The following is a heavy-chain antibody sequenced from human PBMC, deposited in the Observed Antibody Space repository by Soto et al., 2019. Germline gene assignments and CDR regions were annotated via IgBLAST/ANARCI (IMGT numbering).Heavy chain of an antibody. D-gene: IGHD5-18*01. CDR1: GFTFSSYS. Sequence: GGSLRLSCAASGFTFSSYSMNWVRQAPGKGLEWVSSISSSSSYIYYADSVKGRFTISRDNAKNSLYLQMNSLRAEDTAVYYCARAYTDMVTLQRGFDPWGQGTLVTVSS. CDR2: ISSSSSYI. V-gene: IGHV3-21*01. CDR3: ARAYTDMVTLQRGFDP. J-gene: IGHJ5*02.